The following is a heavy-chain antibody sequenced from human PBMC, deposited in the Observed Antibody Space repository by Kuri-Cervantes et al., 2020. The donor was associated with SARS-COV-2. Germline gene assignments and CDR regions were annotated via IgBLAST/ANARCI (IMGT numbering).Heavy chain of an antibody. J-gene: IGHJ3*02. V-gene: IGHV4-30-4*01. CDR1: GGSISSGDYY. Sequence: SETLSLTCTVSGGSISSGDYYWSWIRQPPGKGLEWIGYIYYSGSTYYNPSLKSRVTISVDTSKNQFSLKLSSVTAADTAVYYCARDPYYDYVWGSYRLGGAFDIWGQGTRVTVSS. CDR2: IYYSGST. CDR3: ARDPYYDYVWGSYRLGGAFDI. D-gene: IGHD3-16*02.